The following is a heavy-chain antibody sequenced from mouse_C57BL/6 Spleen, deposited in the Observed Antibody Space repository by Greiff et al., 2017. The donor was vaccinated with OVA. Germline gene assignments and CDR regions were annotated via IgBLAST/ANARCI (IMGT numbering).Heavy chain of an antibody. CDR2: INPNNGGT. CDR3: ASSDGYDPHY. Sequence: EVQLQQSGPELVKPGASVKISCKASGYTFTDYYMNWVKQSHGKSLEWIGDINPNNGGTSYNQKFKGKATLTVDKSSSTAYMELRSLTSEDSAVYYCASSDGYDPHYWGQGTTLTVSS. CDR1: GYTFTDYY. D-gene: IGHD2-2*01. V-gene: IGHV1-26*01. J-gene: IGHJ2*01.